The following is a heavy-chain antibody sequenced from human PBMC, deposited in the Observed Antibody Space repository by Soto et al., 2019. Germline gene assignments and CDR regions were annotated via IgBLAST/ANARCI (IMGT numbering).Heavy chain of an antibody. Sequence: QVQLQQWGAGLLKPSETLSLTCAVYGGSFSGYYWRWIRQPPVKGLDWIGEINHSGSTNYNPSLRRRVTISVDTSKNQVSLKLSSVTAADTAVYYFARGRADYYDSSGYLKVFDYWGQGTLVTVSS. CDR3: ARGRADYYDSSGYLKVFDY. CDR2: INHSGST. J-gene: IGHJ4*02. D-gene: IGHD3-22*01. V-gene: IGHV4-34*01. CDR1: GGSFSGYY.